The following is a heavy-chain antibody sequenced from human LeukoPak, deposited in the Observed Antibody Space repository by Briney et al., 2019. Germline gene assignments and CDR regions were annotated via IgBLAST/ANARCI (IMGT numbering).Heavy chain of an antibody. V-gene: IGHV4-4*07. Sequence: SETLSLTCTVSGGSISSYYWSWIRQPAGKGLEWIGRIYTSGSTNYNPSLKSRVTISVDTSKNQFSLKLSSVTAADTAVYYCASSYYYGSGSYMNDAFDIWGQGTMVTVSS. J-gene: IGHJ3*02. CDR1: GGSISSYY. CDR3: ASSYYYGSGSYMNDAFDI. D-gene: IGHD3-10*01. CDR2: IYTSGST.